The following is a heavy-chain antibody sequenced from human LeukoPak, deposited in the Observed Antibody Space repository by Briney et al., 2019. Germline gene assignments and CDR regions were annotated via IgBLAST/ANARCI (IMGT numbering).Heavy chain of an antibody. CDR2: IIHIFGTA. J-gene: IGHJ4*02. D-gene: IGHD3-10*01. Sequence: APVKVSCKASRGTPISYVISWVRQAPGHGLEWVGGIIHIFGTANYAQKFQGRVTITADKSTSTAYMELSSLRSEDTAVYYCARYGSGGYYNHFDYWGQGTLVTVSS. CDR3: ARYGSGGYYNHFDY. CDR1: RGTPISYV. V-gene: IGHV1-69*06.